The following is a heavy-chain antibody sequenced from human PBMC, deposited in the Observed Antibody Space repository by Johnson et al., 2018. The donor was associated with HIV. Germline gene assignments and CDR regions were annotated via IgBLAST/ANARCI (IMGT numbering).Heavy chain of an antibody. D-gene: IGHD3-16*01. CDR2: IYSGGNT. J-gene: IGHJ3*02. CDR3: ARVGDWGAFDI. CDR1: GFTVSSNY. V-gene: IGHV3-66*02. Sequence: VQLVESGGGLVQPGGSLRLSCAASGFTVSSNYMTWVRQAPGKGLEWVSVIYSGGNTYYADSVKGRFTISRDNSKNTLYLQMNSLRAEDTAVYYCARVGDWGAFDIWGQGTMVTVSS.